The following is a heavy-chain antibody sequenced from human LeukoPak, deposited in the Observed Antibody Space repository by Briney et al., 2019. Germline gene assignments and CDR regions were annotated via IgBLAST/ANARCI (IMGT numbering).Heavy chain of an antibody. J-gene: IGHJ3*02. V-gene: IGHV1-2*06. CDR3: ARVGATNDAFDI. CDR1: GYTFTGYY. CDR2: INPNSGGT. D-gene: IGHD1-26*01. Sequence: ASVKVSCKASGYTFTGYYMHWVRQAPGQGLEWMGRINPNSGGTNYAQKFQGRVTMTRDTSISTAYMELSRLRSDDTAVYYSARVGATNDAFDIWGQGTMVTASS.